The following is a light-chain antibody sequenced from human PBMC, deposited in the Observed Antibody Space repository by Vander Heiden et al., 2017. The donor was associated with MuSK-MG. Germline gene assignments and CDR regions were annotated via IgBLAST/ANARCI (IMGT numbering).Light chain of an antibody. CDR1: QSVSTL. J-gene: IGKJ2*01. CDR2: AAY. V-gene: IGKV1-39*01. CDR3: QQSVIPPLNT. Sequence: DIQMTQSPSSLFASVGDRVTMTCRASQSVSTLLNWYQQKPGKAPKLLIYAAYTLQSGVPSRFSGSGSGTEFTLTISSLQPDDFATYYCQQSVIPPLNTFGQWTKLE.